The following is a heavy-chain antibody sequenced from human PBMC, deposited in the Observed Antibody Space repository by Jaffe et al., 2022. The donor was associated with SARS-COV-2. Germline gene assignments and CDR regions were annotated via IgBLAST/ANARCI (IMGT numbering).Heavy chain of an antibody. Sequence: EVQLVESGGGLVQPGGSLRLSCAASGFTFSSYWMSWVRQAPGKGLEWVANIKQDGSEKYYVDSVKGRFTISRDNAKNSLYLQMNSLRAEDTAVYYCARASDGIQLWSYYYYYGMDVWGQGTTVTVSS. J-gene: IGHJ6*02. D-gene: IGHD5-18*01. CDR3: ARASDGIQLWSYYYYYGMDV. V-gene: IGHV3-7*03. CDR1: GFTFSSYW. CDR2: IKQDGSEK.